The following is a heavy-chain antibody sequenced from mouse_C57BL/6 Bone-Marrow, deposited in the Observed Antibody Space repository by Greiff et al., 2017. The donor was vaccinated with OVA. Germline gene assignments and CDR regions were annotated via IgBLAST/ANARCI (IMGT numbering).Heavy chain of an antibody. J-gene: IGHJ2*01. V-gene: IGHV1-59*01. CDR1: GYTFTSYW. D-gene: IGHD1-1*01. CDR3: ARRHYGSSYVY. Sequence: QVQLQQPGAELVRPGTSVKLSCKASGYTFTSYWMHWVKQRPGQGLEWIGVIDPSDSYTNYNQKFKGKATLTVDTSSSTAYMQLSSLTSEDSAVYYCARRHYGSSYVYWGQGTTLTVSS. CDR2: IDPSDSYT.